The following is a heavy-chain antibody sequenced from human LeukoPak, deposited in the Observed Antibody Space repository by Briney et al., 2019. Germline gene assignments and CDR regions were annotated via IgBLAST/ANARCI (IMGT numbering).Heavy chain of an antibody. D-gene: IGHD3-10*01. V-gene: IGHV4-34*01. J-gene: IGHJ6*03. Sequence: SETLSLTCAVYGGSFSGYYWSWIRQPPGKGLEWIGEINHSGSSNYNPSLKSRVTISVDTSKNQFSLKLSSVTAADTAVYYCARLTKNDSGSFRFGKKKRGYMDVWGKGTTVTISS. CDR1: GGSFSGYY. CDR2: INHSGSS. CDR3: ARLTKNDSGSFRFGKKKRGYMDV.